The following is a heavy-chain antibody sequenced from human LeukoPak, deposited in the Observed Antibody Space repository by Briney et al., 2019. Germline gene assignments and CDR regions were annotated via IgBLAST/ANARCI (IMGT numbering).Heavy chain of an antibody. J-gene: IGHJ3*02. D-gene: IGHD3-22*01. V-gene: IGHV4-39*01. CDR3: ASPSKLVISRGGFDI. CDR2: IYFSET. Sequence: SETLSLTCTVSGASFSDSIYYWAWIRQPPGKGLEWIGSIYFSETKYNPSLKSRITMSGDTSKNQFSLKLSSVTAADTAVYYCASPSKLVISRGGFDIWGQGTMVTVSA. CDR1: GASFSDSIYY.